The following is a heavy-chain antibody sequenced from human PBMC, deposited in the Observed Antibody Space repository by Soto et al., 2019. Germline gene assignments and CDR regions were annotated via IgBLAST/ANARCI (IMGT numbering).Heavy chain of an antibody. D-gene: IGHD3-9*01. Sequence: HPGGSLRLSCAASGFTFSSYAMSWVRQAPGKGLEWVSAISGGGGSTYYADSVKGRFTISRDNSKNTLYLQMNSLRAEDTAVYYCAKQPTLRYFDWLLYVDYWGQGTLVTVSS. CDR1: GFTFSSYA. J-gene: IGHJ4*02. CDR3: AKQPTLRYFDWLLYVDY. CDR2: ISGGGGST. V-gene: IGHV3-23*01.